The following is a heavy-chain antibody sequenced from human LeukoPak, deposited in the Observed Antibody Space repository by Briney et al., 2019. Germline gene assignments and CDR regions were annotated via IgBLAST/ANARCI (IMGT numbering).Heavy chain of an antibody. D-gene: IGHD6-13*01. CDR1: GFTVSSNY. CDR3: ARDPNSSSFGGNWDYYYGMDV. CDR2: IYSGGST. J-gene: IGHJ6*02. Sequence: PGGSLRLSCAASGFTVSSNYMSWVRQAPGKGLEWVSVIYSGGSTYYADSAKGRFTISRHNSKNTLYLQMNSLRAEDTAVYYYARDPNSSSFGGNWDYYYGMDVWGQGTTVTVSS. V-gene: IGHV3-53*04.